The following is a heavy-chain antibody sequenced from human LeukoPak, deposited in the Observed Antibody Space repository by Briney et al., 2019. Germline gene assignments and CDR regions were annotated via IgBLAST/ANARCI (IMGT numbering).Heavy chain of an antibody. V-gene: IGHV3-15*01. CDR1: GFTFSDAW. J-gene: IGHJ4*02. D-gene: IGHD6-25*01. CDR2: IKSKIDGGTI. CDR3: TTRRQTSC. Sequence: GGSLRLSCVASGFTFSDAWMSWVRQAPGKGLEWVGRIKSKIDGGTIDYGAPVKGRFTISRDDSRNTLYLQMNSLKTEDTAVYYCTTRRQTSCWGQVTLVTVS.